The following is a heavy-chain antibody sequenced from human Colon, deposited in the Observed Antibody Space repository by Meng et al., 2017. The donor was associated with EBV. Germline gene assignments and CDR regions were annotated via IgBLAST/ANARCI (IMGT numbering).Heavy chain of an antibody. D-gene: IGHD2-15*01. Sequence: VQPQQGGAGLLKPSGPLSPTCTVYGGSLSDSYWTWIRQPPGKGLEWIGEINHVGSTTYNPSLKSRVTISVDTSKNQFSLKLSSVTAADAAVYYCASSDCSGGTCYLDCWGQGTLVTVAS. CDR2: INHVGST. CDR3: ASSDCSGGTCYLDC. J-gene: IGHJ4*02. CDR1: GGSLSDSY. V-gene: IGHV4-34*01.